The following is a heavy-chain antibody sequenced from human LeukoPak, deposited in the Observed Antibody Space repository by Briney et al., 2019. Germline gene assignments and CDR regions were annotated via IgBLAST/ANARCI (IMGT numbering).Heavy chain of an antibody. D-gene: IGHD2-15*01. CDR1: GFTFSSYG. Sequence: GRSLRLSCAASGFTFSSYGMHWVRQAPGKGLEWVAVISYDGSNKYYADSVKGRFTISRDNAKNSLYLQMNSLRAEDTAVYYCARDEVVVVAAQIHYGMDVWGQGTTVTVSS. J-gene: IGHJ6*02. CDR2: ISYDGSNK. V-gene: IGHV3-30*03. CDR3: ARDEVVVVAAQIHYGMDV.